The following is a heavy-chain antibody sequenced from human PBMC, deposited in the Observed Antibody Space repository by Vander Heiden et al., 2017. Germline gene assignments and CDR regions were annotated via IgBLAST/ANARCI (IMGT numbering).Heavy chain of an antibody. J-gene: IGHJ4*02. CDR2: ISYDGSNK. CDR3: ARAEVVVVTVIDY. D-gene: IGHD2-21*02. V-gene: IGHV3-30*01. CDR1: GFTFSSYA. Sequence: QVKLVASGGGVVHPGRSLRLSCQAPGFTFSSYAMHWVRQAPGKGVEWVAVISYDGSNKYYADSVKGRFTISRDNSKNTLYLQMNSLRAEDTAVYYCARAEVVVVTVIDYWGQGTLVTVSS.